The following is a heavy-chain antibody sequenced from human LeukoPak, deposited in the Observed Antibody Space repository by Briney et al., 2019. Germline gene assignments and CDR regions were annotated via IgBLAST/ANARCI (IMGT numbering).Heavy chain of an antibody. J-gene: IGHJ4*02. V-gene: IGHV1-18*01. CDR3: ARDNHLLTGYGRHFDY. Sequence: ASVKVSCKASGYTFTSYGISWVRQAPGQGLEWMGWISAYNGNTNYAQKLQGRVTMTTDTSTSTAYMELRSLRSEDTAVYYCARDNHLLTGYGRHFDYWGQGTLVTVSS. CDR2: ISAYNGNT. CDR1: GYTFTSYG. D-gene: IGHD3-9*01.